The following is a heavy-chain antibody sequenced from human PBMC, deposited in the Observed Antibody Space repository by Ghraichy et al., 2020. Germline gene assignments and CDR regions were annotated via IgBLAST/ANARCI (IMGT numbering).Heavy chain of an antibody. J-gene: IGHJ5*02. CDR2: IYYSGST. Sequence: SETLSLTCTVSGGSISSSSYYWGWIRQPPGKGLEWIGSIYYSGSTYYNPSLKSRVTISVDTSKNQLSLKLSSVTAADTAVYYCARHGEHCSGGSCYYHYAWFDPWGQGTLVTVSS. CDR3: ARHGEHCSGGSCYYHYAWFDP. V-gene: IGHV4-39*01. D-gene: IGHD2-15*01. CDR1: GGSISSSSYY.